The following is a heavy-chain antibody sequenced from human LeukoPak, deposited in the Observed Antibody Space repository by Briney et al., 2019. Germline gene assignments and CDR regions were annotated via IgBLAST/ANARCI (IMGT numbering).Heavy chain of an antibody. Sequence: SETLSLTCAVYGGSFSGYYWSWIRQPPGKGLEWIGSIYYSGSTYYNPSLKSRVTISVDTSKNQFSLKLSSVTAADTAVYYCARISSGWYDYFDYWGQGTLVTVSS. J-gene: IGHJ4*02. CDR2: IYYSGST. D-gene: IGHD6-19*01. CDR1: GGSFSGYY. CDR3: ARISSGWYDYFDY. V-gene: IGHV4-34*01.